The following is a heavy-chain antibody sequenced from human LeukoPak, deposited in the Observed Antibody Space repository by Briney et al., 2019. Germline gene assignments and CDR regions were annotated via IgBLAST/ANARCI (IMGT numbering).Heavy chain of an antibody. CDR3: AKDVTKGSSWYYGMDV. V-gene: IGHV3-23*01. CDR2: ISGNGGRT. J-gene: IGHJ6*02. D-gene: IGHD6-13*01. Sequence: GGSLRLSCAASGFTFSILDMSWVRQAPGKGLEWVSAISGNGGRTYYADSVKGRFTISRDNAKNSLYLQMNSLRAEDTALYYCAKDVTKGSSWYYGMDVWGQGTTVIVFS. CDR1: GFTFSILD.